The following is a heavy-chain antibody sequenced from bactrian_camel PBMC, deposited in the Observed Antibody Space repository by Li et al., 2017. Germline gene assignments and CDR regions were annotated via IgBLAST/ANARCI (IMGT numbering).Heavy chain of an antibody. Sequence: HVQLVESGGGSVQAGGSLRLSCAASGFAFSGSWMYWVRQAPGKGLEWVSTTDTYGGRTYYGDSVKGRFTISRDNAKNTLYLQLNSLKTEDTAMYYCTKALVSGAGMGGKYNYWGQGTQVTVS. V-gene: IGHV3S1*01. D-gene: IGHD6*01. CDR1: GFAFSGSW. J-gene: IGHJ4*01. CDR2: TDTYGGRT. CDR3: TKALVSGAGMGGKYNY.